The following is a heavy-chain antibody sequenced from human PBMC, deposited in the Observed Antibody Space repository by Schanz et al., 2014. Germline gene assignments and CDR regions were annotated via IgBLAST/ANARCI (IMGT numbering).Heavy chain of an antibody. CDR3: ARDLHRXXV. D-gene: IGHD4-4*01. J-gene: IGHJ6*02. CDR2: IYHSGNT. Sequence: QVQLQDSGPGLVRPSETLSLTCTVSGYSISSGYYWDWIRQPPGKGLEWIGVIYHSGNTYYNPSPSGRVTKTVAPSKNQFPLRRISVTAAVTAVYYCARDLHRXXVWGQGTTVTVSS. CDR1: GYSISSGYY. V-gene: IGHV4-38-2*02.